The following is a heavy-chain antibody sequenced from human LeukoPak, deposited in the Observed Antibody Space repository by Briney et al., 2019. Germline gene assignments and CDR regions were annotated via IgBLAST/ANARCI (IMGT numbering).Heavy chain of an antibody. CDR1: GYSISSGYY. V-gene: IGHV4-38-2*01. D-gene: IGHD6-19*01. CDR2: IFHSGST. Sequence: SETLSLTCAVSGYSISSGYYWVWIRQPPGKGLEWIGSIFHSGSTYYNQSLQSRVTISLDTSKNHSSLKLSSVTAADTALYYCARGDYYSNGWPFDYWGQGTLVTVSS. CDR3: ARGDYYSNGWPFDY. J-gene: IGHJ4*02.